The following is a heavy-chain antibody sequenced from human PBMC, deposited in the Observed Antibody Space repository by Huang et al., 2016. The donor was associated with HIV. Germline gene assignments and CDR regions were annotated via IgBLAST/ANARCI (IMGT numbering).Heavy chain of an antibody. CDR1: GGSISSYY. V-gene: IGHV4-59*01. J-gene: IGHJ3*02. Sequence: QVQLQESGPGLVKPSETLSLTCTVYGGSISSYYWSWLRPPPGKGLECIGYIYYSGSTNYNPSLKSRVTISVDTSKNQFSLKLRSVTAADTAVYYCARGPSPWLQEAFDIWGQGTMVTVSS. CDR2: IYYSGST. CDR3: ARGPSPWLQEAFDI. D-gene: IGHD5-12*01.